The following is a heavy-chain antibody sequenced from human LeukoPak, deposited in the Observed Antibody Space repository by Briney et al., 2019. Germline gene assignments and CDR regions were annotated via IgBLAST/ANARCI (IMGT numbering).Heavy chain of an antibody. V-gene: IGHV1-8*01. D-gene: IGHD5-18*01. CDR1: GYTFTSYD. J-gene: IGHJ4*02. CDR2: MNPNSGNT. Sequence: ASVKVSCKASGYTFTSYDINWVRQATGQGLEWMGWMNPNSGNTGYAQKFQGRVTMTRNTSISTAYMELSNLRSEDTAVYYCARLGVYDGNSYGSYWGQGTLVTVSS. CDR3: ARLGVYDGNSYGSY.